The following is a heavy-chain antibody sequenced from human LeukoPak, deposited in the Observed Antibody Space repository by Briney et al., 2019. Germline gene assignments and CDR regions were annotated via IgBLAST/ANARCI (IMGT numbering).Heavy chain of an antibody. CDR2: ISFDGRNT. CDR3: TRGPATDYYDTSGYCDY. Sequence: GGSLRLSCAASGFTLSNYAMHWVRQAPGKGLEWVTSISFDGRNTHYVDSVKGRFTISRDNSKNTLYLQMSSLRPEDTAVYYCTRGPATDYYDTSGYCDYWGQGTLVTVSS. D-gene: IGHD3-22*01. J-gene: IGHJ4*02. V-gene: IGHV3-30*04. CDR1: GFTLSNYA.